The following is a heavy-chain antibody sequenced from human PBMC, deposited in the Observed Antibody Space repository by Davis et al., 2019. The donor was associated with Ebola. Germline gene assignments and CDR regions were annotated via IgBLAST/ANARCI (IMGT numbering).Heavy chain of an antibody. Sequence: ASVKVSCKASGYRFTSYYMHWVRQAPGQGLEWMGIINPITGGTSYAQNFQVRVNMTRDTSTSTVYMELSSLRSEDTAVYYCAREGGRYYDSICYVFDIWGQGTMVKVSS. CDR3: AREGGRYYDSICYVFDI. CDR2: INPITGGT. J-gene: IGHJ3*02. D-gene: IGHD3-22*01. CDR1: GYRFTSYY. V-gene: IGHV1-46*01.